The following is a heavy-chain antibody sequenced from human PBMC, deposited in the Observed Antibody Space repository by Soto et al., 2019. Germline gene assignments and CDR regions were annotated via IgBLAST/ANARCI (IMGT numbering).Heavy chain of an antibody. CDR1: GYRFNNYW. Sequence: GESLKISCESSGYRFNNYWIGWVRQMPGKGLEWMGIIYPGDSDTRYSPSLQGQVTISADKSISTAYLQWSSLKASDTAMYYCARQQSIAEELREYNGMDVWGQGTTVTVSS. D-gene: IGHD6-6*01. CDR3: ARQQSIAEELREYNGMDV. V-gene: IGHV5-51*01. CDR2: IYPGDSDT. J-gene: IGHJ6*02.